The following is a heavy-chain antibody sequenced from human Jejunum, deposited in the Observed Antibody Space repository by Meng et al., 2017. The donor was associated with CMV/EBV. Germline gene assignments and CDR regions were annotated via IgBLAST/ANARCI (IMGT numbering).Heavy chain of an antibody. CDR2: IYYSGST. D-gene: IGHD6-6*01. Sequence: QVQLQESGPGLVKPSQTLSLTCTVSGGSISSGDNYWSWIRQPPGKGLEWIGYIYYSGSTYYNPSLKSRLTISVDTSKNQFSLNLTSVTVADTAVYYCARVSLRQTIFDYWGQGTLVTVSS. V-gene: IGHV4-30-4*08. J-gene: IGHJ4*02. CDR3: ARVSLRQTIFDY. CDR1: GGSISSGDNY.